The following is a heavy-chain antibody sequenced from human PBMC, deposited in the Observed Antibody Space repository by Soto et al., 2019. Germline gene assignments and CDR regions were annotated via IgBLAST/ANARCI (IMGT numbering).Heavy chain of an antibody. D-gene: IGHD5-12*01. CDR1: GFTFSSYD. V-gene: IGHV3-13*01. J-gene: IGHJ3*02. Sequence: EVQLVESGGGLVQPGGSLRLSCAASGFTFSSYDMHWVRQATGKGLEWVSAIGTAGDTYYPGSVKGRFTISRENAKNSLYLQMNSLRAEDTAVYYCAREGYSGYDYHAFDICGQGTMVTVSS. CDR2: IGTAGDT. CDR3: AREGYSGYDYHAFDI.